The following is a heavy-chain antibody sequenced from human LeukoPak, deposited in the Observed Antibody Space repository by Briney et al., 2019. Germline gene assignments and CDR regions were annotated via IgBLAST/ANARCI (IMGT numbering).Heavy chain of an antibody. J-gene: IGHJ3*02. CDR2: IYPGDSYT. CDR1: GSIFTSYW. V-gene: IGHV5-51*01. CDR3: ARRSGSDALDI. D-gene: IGHD3-10*01. Sequence: GASLQISCQGSGSIFTSYWIAWVRQLPGKGLEWMGIIYPGDSYTTYSPSFQGQVTISADESISTAYLQWRSLKASDTAMYYCARRSGSDALDIWGQGTMVTVSS.